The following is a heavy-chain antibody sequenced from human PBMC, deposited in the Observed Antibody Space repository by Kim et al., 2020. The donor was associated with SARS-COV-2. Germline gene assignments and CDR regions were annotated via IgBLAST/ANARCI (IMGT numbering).Heavy chain of an antibody. CDR1: GFTFSSYA. Sequence: GGSLRLSCAASGFTFSSYAMSWVRQAPGKGLEWVSAISGSGGSTYYADSVKGRFTISRDNSKNTLYLQMNSLRAEDTAVYYCVKKLRITMMVVDDGFDYWGQGTLVTVSS. J-gene: IGHJ4*02. CDR3: VKKLRITMMVVDDGFDY. V-gene: IGHV3-23*01. CDR2: ISGSGGST. D-gene: IGHD3-22*01.